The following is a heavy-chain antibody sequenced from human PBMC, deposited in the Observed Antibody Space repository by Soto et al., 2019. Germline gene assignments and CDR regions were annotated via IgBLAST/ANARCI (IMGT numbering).Heavy chain of an antibody. CDR2: IYYSGST. Sequence: PSETLSLTCTVSGGSISSYYWSWIRQPPGKGLEWIGYIYYSGSTNYNPSLKSRVTISVDTSKNQFSLKLSSVTAADTAVYYCARAEIVGATHTFDYWGQGTLVTVSS. CDR3: ARAEIVGATHTFDY. J-gene: IGHJ4*02. D-gene: IGHD1-26*01. CDR1: GGSISSYY. V-gene: IGHV4-59*01.